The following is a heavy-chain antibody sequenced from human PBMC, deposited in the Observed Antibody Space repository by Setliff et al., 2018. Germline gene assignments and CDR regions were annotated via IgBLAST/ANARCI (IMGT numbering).Heavy chain of an antibody. J-gene: IGHJ6*02. V-gene: IGHV3-15*07. Sequence: PGGSLRLSCATSGFTFSDYSMDWVRQAPGKGLEWVGRIKRESDGGTTDYAAPVKGRFTISRDDSKNTLYLQMNSLKTEDTAVYYCISLWLGYYGLDVWGQGTTVTVSS. CDR1: GFTFSDYS. CDR3: ISLWLGYYGLDV. CDR2: IKRESDGGTT. D-gene: IGHD5-18*01.